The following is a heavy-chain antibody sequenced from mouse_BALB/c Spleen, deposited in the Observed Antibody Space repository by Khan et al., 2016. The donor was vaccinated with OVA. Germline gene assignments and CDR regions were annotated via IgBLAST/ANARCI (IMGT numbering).Heavy chain of an antibody. CDR3: ARSATDYYTMEY. CDR2: ISPYTDKT. CDR1: GFTFTDYV. Sequence: VQLQQSGPELVKPGASVKMSCKASGFTFTDYVIHWVKQKPGQGLEWIGYISPYTDKTESSEGFKGKATMTLDKSSSTAYMDLNSLTSEDSSVYYCARSATDYYTMEYWGQGTPVTVSS. J-gene: IGHJ4*01. D-gene: IGHD1-1*01. V-gene: IGHV1S136*01.